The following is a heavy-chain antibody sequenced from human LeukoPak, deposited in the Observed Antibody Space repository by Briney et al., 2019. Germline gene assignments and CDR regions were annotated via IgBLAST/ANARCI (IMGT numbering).Heavy chain of an antibody. Sequence: GGSLRLSCAASGLTFSSYSMNWVRQAPGKGLEWVSSITGSGISAYYADSVKGRFIISRDNSKNTLDLQMSRLRAEDTAVYYCAKNILPDYYYYMDVWGKGTTVTVSS. CDR2: ITGSGISA. CDR3: AKNILPDYYYYMDV. D-gene: IGHD2-2*02. V-gene: IGHV3-23*01. CDR1: GLTFSSYS. J-gene: IGHJ6*03.